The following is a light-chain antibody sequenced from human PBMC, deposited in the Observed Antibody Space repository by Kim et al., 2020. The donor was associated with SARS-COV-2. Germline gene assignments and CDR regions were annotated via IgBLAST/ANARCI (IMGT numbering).Light chain of an antibody. CDR2: GNS. V-gene: IGLV1-40*01. CDR1: RSNSGAGYD. J-gene: IGLJ3*02. CDR3: QSYDSSLSGV. Sequence: GQRVTVTCTGSRSNSGAGYDVHWYQQLPGTAPKLLIYGNSNRPSGVPDRFSGSKSGTSASLAITGLQAEDEDDYYCQSYDSSLSGVFGGGTQLTVL.